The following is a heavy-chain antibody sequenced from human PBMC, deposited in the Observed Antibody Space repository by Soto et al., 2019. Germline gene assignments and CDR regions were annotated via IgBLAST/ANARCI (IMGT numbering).Heavy chain of an antibody. Sequence: QVQLVQSGAEVKKPGASVKVSCKASGYTFTGYYMHWVRQAPGQGLEWMGWINPNSGGTNYAQKFQGRVTMTRDTSSSTAYMELSRVSSDETAVYYCARGGKAVAGTGVGGDAFDIWGQGTMVTVSS. J-gene: IGHJ3*02. CDR3: ARGGKAVAGTGVGGDAFDI. CDR2: INPNSGGT. CDR1: GYTFTGYY. V-gene: IGHV1-2*02. D-gene: IGHD6-19*01.